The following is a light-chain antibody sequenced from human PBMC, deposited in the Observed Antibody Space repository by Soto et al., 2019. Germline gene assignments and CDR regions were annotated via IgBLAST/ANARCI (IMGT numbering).Light chain of an antibody. J-gene: IGKJ3*01. Sequence: DIQMTQSPSSLSASVGDSVTITCRASQAISNYLAWFQQKPGKPPKLLIYAASTLQSGVPSRFSGGRSGTDFTLTISSLQPEDVATFYCQKYDRLPFTFGPGTKVDIK. CDR1: QAISNY. CDR3: QKYDRLPFT. V-gene: IGKV1-27*01. CDR2: AAS.